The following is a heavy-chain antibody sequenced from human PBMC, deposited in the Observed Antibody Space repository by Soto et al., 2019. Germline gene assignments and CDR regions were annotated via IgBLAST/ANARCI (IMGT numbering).Heavy chain of an antibody. CDR1: GDTFKNCV. V-gene: IGHV1-69*05. D-gene: IGHD3-10*01. CDR3: ARGRASGSYYLLDY. CDR2: IIPLFGTT. J-gene: IGHJ4*02. Sequence: SVKVSCKASGDTFKNCVISWVRQAPGQGLEWMGGIIPLFGTTDFAQRFQGRLTITTDESTTTAYMEVSSLRSDDTAVYYCARGRASGSYYLLDYWGQGTLVTVSS.